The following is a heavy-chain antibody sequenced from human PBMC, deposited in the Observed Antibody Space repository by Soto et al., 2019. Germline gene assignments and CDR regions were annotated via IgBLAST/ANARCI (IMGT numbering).Heavy chain of an antibody. J-gene: IGHJ4*02. Sequence: SLRLSCAASGFTFSSYAMHWVRQAPGKGLEWVAVISYDGSNKYYADSVKGRFTISRDNSKNTLYLQMNSLRAEDTAVYYCARSEMSGYCISTSCYAAPDDWGQGTLVTVSS. V-gene: IGHV3-30-3*01. D-gene: IGHD2-2*03. CDR2: ISYDGSNK. CDR3: ARSEMSGYCISTSCYAAPDD. CDR1: GFTFSSYA.